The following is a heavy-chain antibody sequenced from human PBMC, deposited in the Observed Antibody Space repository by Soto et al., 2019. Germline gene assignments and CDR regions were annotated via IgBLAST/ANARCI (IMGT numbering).Heavy chain of an antibody. CDR2: INHSGST. D-gene: IGHD3-3*01. Sequence: SETLSLTCAVYGGSFSSYYWSWIRQPPGKGLEWIGVINHSGSTNYDPSLKSRVTISIDTSKNQVSLTLSSVTAADTAVYYCARGDPRFMECLFLSEYFAPGGRETLVPVPS. J-gene: IGHJ5*02. V-gene: IGHV4-34*01. CDR3: ARGDPRFMECLFLSEYFAP. CDR1: GGSFSSYY.